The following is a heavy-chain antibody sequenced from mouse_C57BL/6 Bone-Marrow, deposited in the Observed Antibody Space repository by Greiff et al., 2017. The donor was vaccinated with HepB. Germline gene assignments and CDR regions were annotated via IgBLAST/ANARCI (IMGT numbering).Heavy chain of an antibody. J-gene: IGHJ3*01. CDR1: GYTFTSYW. D-gene: IGHD1-1*01. Sequence: QVQLQQPGAELVKPGASVKLSCKASGYTFTSYWMQWVKQRPGQGLEWTGEIDPSDSYTNYNQKFKGKATLTVDTSSSTVYMQLSSLTSEDSAVYYCALRFWFAYWGQGTLVTVSA. CDR3: ALRFWFAY. V-gene: IGHV1-50*01. CDR2: IDPSDSYT.